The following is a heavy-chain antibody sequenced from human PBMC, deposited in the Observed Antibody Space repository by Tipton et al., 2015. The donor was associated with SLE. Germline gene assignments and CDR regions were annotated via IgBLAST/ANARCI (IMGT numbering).Heavy chain of an antibody. Sequence: GLVKPSETLSLSCSVTGGSISTTSYYWGWIRQPPGKGLEWIGSLYHSGSTYYNPSLKSRVIISEDSSKNQLSLKLSSVTAADTAVYYCARTYDFWSGSLPTMRSTGMDVWGKGTSVTVSP. D-gene: IGHD3-3*01. CDR1: GGSISTTSYY. V-gene: IGHV4-39*07. CDR3: ARTYDFWSGSLPTMRSTGMDV. CDR2: LYHSGST. J-gene: IGHJ6*04.